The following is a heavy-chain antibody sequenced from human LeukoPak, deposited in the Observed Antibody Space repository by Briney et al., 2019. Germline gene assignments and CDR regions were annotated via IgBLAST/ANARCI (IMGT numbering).Heavy chain of an antibody. J-gene: IGHJ4*02. Sequence: GGSLRLSCAASGFTFSSYAMSWVRQAPGKGLEWVSAISGSGGSTYYADSVKGRFTISRDNSKNTLYLQMNSLRAEDTAVYYCASRKNYDFWSGRNDYYFDYWGQGTLVTVSS. CDR3: ASRKNYDFWSGRNDYYFDY. D-gene: IGHD3-3*01. CDR2: ISGSGGST. V-gene: IGHV3-23*01. CDR1: GFTFSSYA.